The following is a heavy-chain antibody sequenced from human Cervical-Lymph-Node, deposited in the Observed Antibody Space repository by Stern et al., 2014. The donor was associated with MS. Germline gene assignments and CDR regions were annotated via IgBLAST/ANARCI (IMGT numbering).Heavy chain of an antibody. V-gene: IGHV2-5*02. CDR1: GFSLSTSGLG. J-gene: IGHJ4*02. CDR2: IYWDDQK. Sequence: QVTLRESGPALGKPTQTLTMSCTFSGFSLSTSGLGVGWLRQPPGQALEWLAYIYWDDQKRYSPSLKSRLTITKDTSKNQVVLTLTNVDPVDTATYYCAHRTAGPFDYWGQGTLVTVSS. CDR3: AHRTAGPFDY.